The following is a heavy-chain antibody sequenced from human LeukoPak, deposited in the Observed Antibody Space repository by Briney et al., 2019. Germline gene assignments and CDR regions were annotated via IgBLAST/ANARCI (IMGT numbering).Heavy chain of an antibody. CDR3: ALISGSYYGGWFDP. J-gene: IGHJ5*02. CDR2: ISGSGGST. Sequence: PGGSLRLSCAASGFTFSSYAMSWVRQAPGKGLEWVSAISGSGGSTYYADSVKGRFTISRDDSKNTLYLQMNSLRAEDTAVYYCALISGSYYGGWFDPWGQGTLVTVSS. D-gene: IGHD1-26*01. V-gene: IGHV3-23*01. CDR1: GFTFSSYA.